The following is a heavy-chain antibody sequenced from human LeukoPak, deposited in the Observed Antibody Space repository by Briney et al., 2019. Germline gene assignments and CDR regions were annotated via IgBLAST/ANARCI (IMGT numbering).Heavy chain of an antibody. CDR1: GGSFSGYY. Sequence: SETLSLTCAVYGGSFSGYYWSWIRQPPGKGLEWIGEINHSGSTNYNPSLKSRVTISVDTSKNQFSLKLSSVTAADTAVYYCASRTLRYFEPITWGQGTMVTVSS. V-gene: IGHV4-34*01. D-gene: IGHD3-9*01. J-gene: IGHJ3*01. CDR3: ASRTLRYFEPIT. CDR2: INHSGST.